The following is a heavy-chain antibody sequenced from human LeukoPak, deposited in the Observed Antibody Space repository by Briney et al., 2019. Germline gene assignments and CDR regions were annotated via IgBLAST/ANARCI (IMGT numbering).Heavy chain of an antibody. D-gene: IGHD6-19*01. J-gene: IGHJ4*02. CDR3: ASRGYSSGWYGGNYYFDY. V-gene: IGHV3-7*01. CDR2: IKQDGSEK. Sequence: GGSLRLSCAASGFTFSSYWMSWVRQAPGKGLEWVANIKQDGSEKYYVDSVKGRFTISRDNAKNSLYLQMNSLRAEDTAVYYCASRGYSSGWYGGNYYFDYWGQGTLVTVSS. CDR1: GFTFSSYW.